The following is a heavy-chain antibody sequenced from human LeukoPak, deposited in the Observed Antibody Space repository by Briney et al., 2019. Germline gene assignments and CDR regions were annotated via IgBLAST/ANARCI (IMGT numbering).Heavy chain of an antibody. Sequence: SETLSLTCAVYGGSFSGYYWSWIRQPPGKGLEWIGEINHSGSTNYNPSLKSRVTISVDTSKNQFSLKLSSVTAADTAVYYCARTLQHSENYYYYMDVWGKGTTVTVSS. V-gene: IGHV4-34*01. D-gene: IGHD4-11*01. CDR1: GGSFSGYY. CDR2: INHSGST. CDR3: ARTLQHSENYYYYMDV. J-gene: IGHJ6*03.